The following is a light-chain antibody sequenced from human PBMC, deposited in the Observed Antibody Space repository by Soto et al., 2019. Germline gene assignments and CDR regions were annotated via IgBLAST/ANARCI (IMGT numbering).Light chain of an antibody. V-gene: IGKV1-39*01. CDR1: DNIGSN. CDR3: QQSYKILT. J-gene: IGKJ4*01. Sequence: DIQLTQSPASLSASVGDRVTITCRASDNIGSNLNWYQHQTGTAPKLLIYAASSLQGGVPSRFSGSGYGTQFTLTISGLQTEDFATHDCQQSYKILTFGGGTWVDI. CDR2: AAS.